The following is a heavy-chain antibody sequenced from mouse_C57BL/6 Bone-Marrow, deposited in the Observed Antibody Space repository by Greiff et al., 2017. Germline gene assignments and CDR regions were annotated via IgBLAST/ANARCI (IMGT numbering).Heavy chain of an antibody. CDR3: TSPARGNAMDC. CDR1: GFNIKDDY. V-gene: IGHV14-4*01. Sequence: VQLQQSGAELVRPGASVKLSCTASGFNIKDDYMHWVKQRPEQGLEWIGWIDPENGDTEYASKFQGKATITADTSSNTAYLQLSSLKSEDTAVYYCTSPARGNAMDCWGQGTSVTVSS. J-gene: IGHJ4*01. CDR2: IDPENGDT.